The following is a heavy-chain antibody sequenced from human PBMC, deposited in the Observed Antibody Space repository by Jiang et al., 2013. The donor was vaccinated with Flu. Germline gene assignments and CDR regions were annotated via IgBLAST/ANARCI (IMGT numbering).Heavy chain of an antibody. CDR2: ISGRDDST. Sequence: VQLVESGGGLVQPGGSPRLSCAASGFTFSDYAMSWVRQAPGKGLEWVSVISGRDDSTFYADSVKGRFTISRDNSKNTVYLRMNSLRADDTAVYYCAKDFTSFYDSSGYYYFD. V-gene: IGHV3-23*04. D-gene: IGHD3-22*01. CDR3: AKDFTSFYDSSGYYYFD. J-gene: IGHJ4*01. CDR1: GFTFSDYA.